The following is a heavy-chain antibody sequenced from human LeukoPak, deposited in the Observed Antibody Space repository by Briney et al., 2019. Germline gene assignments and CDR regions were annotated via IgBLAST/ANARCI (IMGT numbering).Heavy chain of an antibody. CDR2: IYDSGST. Sequence: TSETLSLTCTVSGGSISSGGYYWSWIRQPPGKGLEWIGYIYDSGSTYYNPSLKSRVTISVDRSKNQFSLKLRSVTAADTAVYYCARVVPAAIPRPGYYYMDVWGKGTTVTVSS. CDR1: GGSISSGGYY. D-gene: IGHD2-2*02. J-gene: IGHJ6*03. CDR3: ARVVPAAIPRPGYYYMDV. V-gene: IGHV4-30-2*01.